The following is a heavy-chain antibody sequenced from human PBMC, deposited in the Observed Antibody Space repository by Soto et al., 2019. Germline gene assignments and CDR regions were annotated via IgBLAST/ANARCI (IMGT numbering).Heavy chain of an antibody. CDR1: GGSISSYY. CDR3: ARRYSSSLDF. V-gene: IGHV4-59*08. D-gene: IGHD6-13*01. CDR2: IFYSGST. Sequence: QVQLQESGPGLVKPSETLSLTCTVSGGSISSYYWSWIRQPPGKGLEWIGYIFYSGSTNYNPSLKSRVTISVDTSKNQFSLKLSSVTAADTAGYYCARRYSSSLDFWGQGTLVTVSS. J-gene: IGHJ4*02.